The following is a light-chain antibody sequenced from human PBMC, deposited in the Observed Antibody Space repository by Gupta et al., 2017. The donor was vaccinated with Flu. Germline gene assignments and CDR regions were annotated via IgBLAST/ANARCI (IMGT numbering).Light chain of an antibody. Sequence: DIVMTQSPDSLGVSLGERATINCKSSQSVFSRSNNKNYLAWYQQKPGQPPKLLIYWASTRESGVPDRFSGSGSGTDFSLTISSLQAEDVAVYYCQQYFSSPYCFGQGTKLDIK. V-gene: IGKV4-1*01. CDR1: QSVFSRSNNKNY. CDR3: QQYFSSPYC. J-gene: IGKJ2*03. CDR2: WAS.